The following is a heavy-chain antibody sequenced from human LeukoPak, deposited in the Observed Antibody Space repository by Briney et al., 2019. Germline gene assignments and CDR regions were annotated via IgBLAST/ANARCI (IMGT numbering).Heavy chain of an antibody. Sequence: SETLSLTCIVSGNSVTSGTDYWGWIRRPPGKGMEWIGSIHYSGSANYNPFLKSRVTMSVDTSKNHFSLKLSSVTAADTAVYYCARHFNWAFNYWGQGTLVTVSS. CDR3: ARHFNWAFNY. J-gene: IGHJ4*02. CDR1: GNSVTSGTDY. V-gene: IGHV4-39*01. D-gene: IGHD1-1*01. CDR2: IHYSGSA.